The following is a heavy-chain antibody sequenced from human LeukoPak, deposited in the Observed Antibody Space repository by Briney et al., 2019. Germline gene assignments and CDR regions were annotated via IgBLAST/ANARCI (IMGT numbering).Heavy chain of an antibody. CDR2: INPNSGGT. Sequence: GASVKVSCKASGYTFTGYYMHWVRQAPGQGLEWMGWINPNSGGTNYAQKFQGWVTMTRDTPISTAYMELSRLRSDDTAVYYCARSICSSTSCYLGGFDPWGQGTLVTVSS. V-gene: IGHV1-2*04. CDR3: ARSICSSTSCYLGGFDP. J-gene: IGHJ5*02. CDR1: GYTFTGYY. D-gene: IGHD2-2*01.